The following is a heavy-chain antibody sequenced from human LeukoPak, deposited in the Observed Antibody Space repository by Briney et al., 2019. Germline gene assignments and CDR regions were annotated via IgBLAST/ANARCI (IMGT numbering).Heavy chain of an antibody. CDR1: GFTFSSYE. J-gene: IGHJ4*02. V-gene: IGHV3-48*03. CDR2: ISSSGTTI. CDR3: ARDVGLSGYDLLDS. D-gene: IGHD5-12*01. Sequence: PGGSLRLSCAASGFTFSSYEMNWVRQAPGKGLEWVSYISSSGTTIYYADSVKGRFTISRDNAKNSLYLQMNSLRAEDTAVYYCARDVGLSGYDLLDSWGQGTLVTVSS.